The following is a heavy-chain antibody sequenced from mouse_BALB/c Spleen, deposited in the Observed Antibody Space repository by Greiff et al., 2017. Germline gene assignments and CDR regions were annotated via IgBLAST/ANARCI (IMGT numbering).Heavy chain of an antibody. CDR3: ARDNWTFDY. D-gene: IGHD4-1*01. Sequence: VKLMESGPGLVAPSQSLSITCTVSGFSLTSYGVHWVRQPPGKGLEWLGVIWAGGSTNYNSALMSRLSISKDNSKSQVFLKMNSLQTDDTAMYCCARDNWTFDYWGQGTTRTVSS. CDR2: IWAGGST. V-gene: IGHV2-9*02. CDR1: GFSLTSYG. J-gene: IGHJ2*01.